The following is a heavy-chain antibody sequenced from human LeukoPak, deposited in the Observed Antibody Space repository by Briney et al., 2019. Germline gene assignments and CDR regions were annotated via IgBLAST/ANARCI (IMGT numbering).Heavy chain of an antibody. CDR2: INHSGST. CDR1: GGSFSGYY. D-gene: IGHD6-19*01. V-gene: IGHV4-34*01. Sequence: SETLSLTCAVYGGSFSGYYWSWIRQPPGKGLEWIGEINHSGSTNYNPSLKSRVTISVDTSKNQFSLKLSSVTAADTAVYYCARAERYSSGCHLGNWGQGTLVTVSS. CDR3: ARAERYSSGCHLGN. J-gene: IGHJ4*02.